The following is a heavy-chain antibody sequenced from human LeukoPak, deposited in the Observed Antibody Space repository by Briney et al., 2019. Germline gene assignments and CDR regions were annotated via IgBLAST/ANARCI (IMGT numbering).Heavy chain of an antibody. V-gene: IGHV3-30*02. CDR3: ARPRYSSGWYGDY. Sequence: GGSLRLSCAASGFPFSAYGFHWVRQAPGKGLEWVAFIPFDTNNRYYADSVEGRFIISGDNSKNTLYLQMNSLRAEDTAVYYCARPRYSSGWYGDYRGQGILVTVSS. D-gene: IGHD6-19*01. CDR2: IPFDTNNR. J-gene: IGHJ4*02. CDR1: GFPFSAYG.